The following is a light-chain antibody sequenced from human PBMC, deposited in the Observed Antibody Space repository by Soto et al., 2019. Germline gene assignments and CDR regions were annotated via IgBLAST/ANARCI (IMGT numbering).Light chain of an antibody. CDR3: QQYINYPWT. V-gene: IGKV1-39*01. Sequence: DIQMTQSPSSLSASAGDRVTITCRAGQSIGTSLNWYQQKPVKAPKLLIYIASSLQTGVPSRFSGSGSGTHFSLTISSLQPDDFAIYYCQQYINYPWTFGQGTKVDIK. CDR2: IAS. CDR1: QSIGTS. J-gene: IGKJ1*01.